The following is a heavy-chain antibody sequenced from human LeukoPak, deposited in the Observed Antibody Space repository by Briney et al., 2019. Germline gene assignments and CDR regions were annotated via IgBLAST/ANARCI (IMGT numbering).Heavy chain of an antibody. CDR2: ISYDGNNK. V-gene: IGHV3-30*04. J-gene: IGHJ4*02. D-gene: IGHD7-27*01. CDR1: GFSFDMFP. Sequence: PGESLRLSCAASGFSFDMFPMHWVRQAPGKGLGCVAVISYDGNNKYYADSVNGRFTISRDNSKNTLFLQMNSLRAEDTAIYHCARGGNWGYFDYWGQGTLVTVSS. CDR3: ARGGNWGYFDY.